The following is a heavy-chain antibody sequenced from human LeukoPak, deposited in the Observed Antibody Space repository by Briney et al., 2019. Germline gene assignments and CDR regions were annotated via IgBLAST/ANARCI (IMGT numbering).Heavy chain of an antibody. D-gene: IGHD6-25*01. CDR2: ISGSGGST. V-gene: IGHV3-23*01. Sequence: GGSLRLSCAASGFTFSSYAMSWVRQAPGKGLEWVSAISGSGGSTYYADSVKGRFTISRDNSKNTLYLQMNSLRAEDTAVYYCANLPAAREDYYYYYGMDVWGQGTTVTVSS. CDR1: GFTFSSYA. J-gene: IGHJ6*02. CDR3: ANLPAAREDYYYYYGMDV.